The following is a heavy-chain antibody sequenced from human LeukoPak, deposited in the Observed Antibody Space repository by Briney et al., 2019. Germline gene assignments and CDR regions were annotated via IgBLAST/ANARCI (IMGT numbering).Heavy chain of an antibody. J-gene: IGHJ4*02. CDR2: IRNKANSYTT. Sequence: GGSLRLSCAASGITFSDSFFDWVRQAPGKGLEWVGRIRNKANSYTTEYAASVKGRFTISRDDSKNSLYLQMSCLKTEDTAVYYCARSKGGYSYDAHFDYWGQGTLVTVSS. V-gene: IGHV3-72*01. CDR3: ARSKGGYSYDAHFDY. D-gene: IGHD5-18*01. CDR1: GITFSDSF.